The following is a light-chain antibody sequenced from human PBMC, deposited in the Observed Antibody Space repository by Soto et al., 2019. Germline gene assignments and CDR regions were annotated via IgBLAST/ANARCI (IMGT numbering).Light chain of an antibody. V-gene: IGKV1-5*01. Sequence: RLTQSPSSLSASVGDTVTISCRTSQDISTYLAWYQQKPGKAPTLLIFGASSLHNGVPPRFAGSGSGSEFTLTISSLQTDDFSTYYCQQYHSYWTFGQGTKVE. CDR2: GAS. J-gene: IGKJ1*01. CDR1: QDISTY. CDR3: QQYHSYWT.